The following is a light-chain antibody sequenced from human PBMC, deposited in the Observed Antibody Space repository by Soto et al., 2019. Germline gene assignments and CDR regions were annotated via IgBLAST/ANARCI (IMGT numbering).Light chain of an antibody. CDR2: GNN. Sequence: QSVLTQPTSVSGAPGQRVTISCTGSGSNIGAGYDVHWYQQLPGTAPKLLIYGNNNRPSGVPDRFSGSKSGTSASLAITGLQAVDEADYYCQSFDSSMSVVFGGGTKLTVL. CDR1: GSNIGAGYD. V-gene: IGLV1-40*01. J-gene: IGLJ2*01. CDR3: QSFDSSMSVV.